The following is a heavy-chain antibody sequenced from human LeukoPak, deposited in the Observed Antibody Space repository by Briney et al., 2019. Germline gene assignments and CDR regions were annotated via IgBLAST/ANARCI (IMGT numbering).Heavy chain of an antibody. CDR3: AKERMTTVTTTWFDP. V-gene: IGHV3-23*01. J-gene: IGHJ5*02. CDR2: ISGSGGST. Sequence: AGSLRLSCAASGFTFSSYAMSWVRQAPGKGLEWVSAISGSGGSTYYADFVKGRLNISRDNSKNTLYLQMNSLRADDTAVYYCAKERMTTVTTTWFDPWVQGTLVPVSS. D-gene: IGHD4-17*01. CDR1: GFTFSSYA.